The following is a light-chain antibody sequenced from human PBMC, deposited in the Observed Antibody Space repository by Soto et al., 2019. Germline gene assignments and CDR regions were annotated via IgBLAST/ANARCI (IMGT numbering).Light chain of an antibody. CDR1: QSVSSTY. CDR3: QQYGFRT. Sequence: EIVLTQSPGTLSLSPGERATLSCRASQSVSSTYLAWYQQKPGQAPRLLIYGASSRATGIPDRLSGSGSGTDFTLTISRLEPEDFAVYYCQQYGFRTFGQGTKVDIK. V-gene: IGKV3-20*01. CDR2: GAS. J-gene: IGKJ1*01.